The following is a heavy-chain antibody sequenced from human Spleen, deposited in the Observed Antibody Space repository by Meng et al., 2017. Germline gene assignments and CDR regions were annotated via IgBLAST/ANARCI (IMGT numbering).Heavy chain of an antibody. J-gene: IGHJ4*02. CDR2: VWYDENSK. Sequence: GESLKISCAASGFTFSRYAMHWVREAPGKGLEWVAVVWYDENSKNYAESMKGRFTISRDNSKNTLYLEMNSLRAEDTAVYYCARGRDGYRHYFDYWGQGTLVTVSS. CDR1: GFTFSRYA. CDR3: ARGRDGYRHYFDY. V-gene: IGHV3-33*01. D-gene: IGHD5-24*01.